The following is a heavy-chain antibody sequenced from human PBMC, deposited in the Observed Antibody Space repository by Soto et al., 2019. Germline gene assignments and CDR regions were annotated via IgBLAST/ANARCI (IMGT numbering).Heavy chain of an antibody. CDR3: ARDVYIVGVPAAMPGFDY. D-gene: IGHD2-2*01. V-gene: IGHV1-18*01. CDR2: ISAYNGNT. J-gene: IGHJ4*02. CDR1: GYTFTSYG. Sequence: ASVKVSCKASGYTFTSYGISWVRQAPGQGLEWMGWISAYNGNTNYAQKLQGRVTMTTDTSTSPAYMELRSLRSDDRAVYYCARDVYIVGVPAAMPGFDYWGQGTRVTVSS.